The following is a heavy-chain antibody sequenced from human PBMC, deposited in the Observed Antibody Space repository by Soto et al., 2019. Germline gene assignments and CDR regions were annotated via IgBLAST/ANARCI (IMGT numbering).Heavy chain of an antibody. CDR1: GYTCTSYG. CDR2: ISAYNGNT. D-gene: IGHD6-13*01. J-gene: IGHJ6*02. Sequence: QVQLVQSGAEVKKPGASVKVSCKASGYTCTSYGLSWVRQAPGQGLEWMGWISAYNGNTNYAQKLQGRGTMTTDTSTSTAYMEMRRLRSDDTAVYYWARGTGIAPGRYYGMDVWGQRTTGTVSS. CDR3: ARGTGIAPGRYYGMDV. V-gene: IGHV1-18*01.